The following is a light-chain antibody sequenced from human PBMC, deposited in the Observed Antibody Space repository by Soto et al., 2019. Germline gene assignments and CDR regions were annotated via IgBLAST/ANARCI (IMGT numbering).Light chain of an antibody. CDR1: QSVSSSY. V-gene: IGKV3-15*01. Sequence: IVLTHSPGSLSVSLVERATLSCKASQSVSSSYLAWYQQKPGQAPRLLIYDTSTRATGIPARFSGSGSGTEFTLTISSLQSEDFAVYYCQQYNKWPPITFGQGTRLEIK. CDR2: DTS. CDR3: QQYNKWPPIT. J-gene: IGKJ5*01.